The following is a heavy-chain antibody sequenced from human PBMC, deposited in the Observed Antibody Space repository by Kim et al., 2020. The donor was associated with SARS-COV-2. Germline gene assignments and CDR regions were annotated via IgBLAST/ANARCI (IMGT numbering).Heavy chain of an antibody. Sequence: SVKGRFTISRDNSKNTLYLQMNSLRAEDTAVYYCARDGRRIAAAGRYFDYWGQGTLVTVSS. D-gene: IGHD6-13*01. J-gene: IGHJ4*02. CDR3: ARDGRRIAAAGRYFDY. V-gene: IGHV3-30*01.